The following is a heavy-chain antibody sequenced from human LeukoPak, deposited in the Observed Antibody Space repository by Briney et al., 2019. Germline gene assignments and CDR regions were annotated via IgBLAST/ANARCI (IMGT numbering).Heavy chain of an antibody. CDR1: GCTFRSYW. CDR3: AKSHSVGYRGYFDY. D-gene: IGHD5-12*01. J-gene: IGHJ4*02. V-gene: IGHV3-74*01. CDR2: MNTDGSST. Sequence: PGGSLRLSCAASGCTFRSYWLYWVRQAPGKGLVWVSRMNTDGSSTNYADSVKGRFTISRDNAKSTLYLQMNSLRAEDTAVYYCAKSHSVGYRGYFDYWGQGTLVTVSS.